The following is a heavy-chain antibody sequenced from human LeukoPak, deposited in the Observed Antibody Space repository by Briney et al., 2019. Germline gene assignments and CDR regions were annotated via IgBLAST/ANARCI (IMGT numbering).Heavy chain of an antibody. CDR1: GGTFSSYA. Sequence: ASVKVSCTASGGTFSSYAISWVRQAPGQGLEWMGGIIPIFGTANYAQKFQGRVTITADESTSTAYMELSSLRSEDTAVYYCARYYYYGTYYYGMDVWGQGTTVTVSS. CDR3: ARYYYYGTYYYGMDV. CDR2: IIPIFGTA. J-gene: IGHJ6*02. D-gene: IGHD3-10*01. V-gene: IGHV1-69*13.